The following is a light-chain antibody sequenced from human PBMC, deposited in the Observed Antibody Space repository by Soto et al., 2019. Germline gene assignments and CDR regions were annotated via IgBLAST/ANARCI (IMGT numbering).Light chain of an antibody. Sequence: QSVLTQPPSVSGAPGQRVTISCTGSSSNIGAAYDGHWYQQLPGTAPKLLIYGNSNRPSGVPDRFSGSQSGTSASLAITGLQAEDEADYYCHSYDSSLSGCVFGGGTQLTVL. CDR1: SSNIGAAYD. V-gene: IGLV1-40*01. CDR3: HSYDSSLSGCV. J-gene: IGLJ3*02. CDR2: GNS.